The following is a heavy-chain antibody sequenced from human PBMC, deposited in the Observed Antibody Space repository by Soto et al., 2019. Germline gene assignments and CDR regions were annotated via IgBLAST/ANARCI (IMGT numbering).Heavy chain of an antibody. J-gene: IGHJ4*02. CDR3: ARDFAYFDP. V-gene: IGHV4-59*01. D-gene: IGHD3-3*01. CDR1: GGSLGSYY. Sequence: PSETLSLTCTVSGGSLGSYYWSWIRQPPGKGLEWIGYVFYTGRANYNASLKSRVSISMDTSKNQFSLNLDSVTAADTAVYFCARDFAYFDPWGQGTLVTVSS. CDR2: VFYTGRA.